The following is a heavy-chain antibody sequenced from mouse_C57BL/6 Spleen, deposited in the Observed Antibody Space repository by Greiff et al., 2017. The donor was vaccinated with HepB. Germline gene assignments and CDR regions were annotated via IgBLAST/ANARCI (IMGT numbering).Heavy chain of an antibody. V-gene: IGHV1-59*01. CDR2: IDPSDSYT. Sequence: QVQLQQPGAELVRPGPSVKLSCKASGYTFTSYWMHWVKQRPGQGLEWIGVIDPSDSYTNYNQKFKGKATLTVDTSSSTAYMQLSSLTSEDSAVYYCARGYGSPLWYFDVWGTGTTVTVSS. CDR1: GYTFTSYW. J-gene: IGHJ1*03. D-gene: IGHD1-1*01. CDR3: ARGYGSPLWYFDV.